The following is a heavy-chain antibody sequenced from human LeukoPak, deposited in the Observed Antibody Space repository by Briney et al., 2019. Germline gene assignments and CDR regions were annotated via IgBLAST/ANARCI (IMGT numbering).Heavy chain of an antibody. V-gene: IGHV3-74*01. CDR2: ISTDGSRT. Sequence: GGSLRLSCAASGFTFSSFWMHWVRQAPGKGLVWVSRISTDGSRTAYADSVKGRFTISRDNAKNSLYLQMNSLRAEDTAVYYCARETPELAGLGAFDIWGQGTMVTVSS. CDR3: ARETPELAGLGAFDI. J-gene: IGHJ3*02. CDR1: GFTFSSFW. D-gene: IGHD1-26*01.